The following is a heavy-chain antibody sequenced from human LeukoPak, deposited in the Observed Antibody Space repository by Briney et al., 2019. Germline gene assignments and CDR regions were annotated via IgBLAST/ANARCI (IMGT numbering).Heavy chain of an antibody. CDR3: ARGGYCSSTSCPPPLDY. CDR2: IYYTGST. Sequence: SETLSLTCTVSGGSISSGDNYWSWIRQPPGKGLGWIGYIYYTGSTYYNPSLKSRVTISVDTSKNQFSLKLSSVTAADTAVYYCARGGYCSSTSCPPPLDYWGQGTLVTVSS. V-gene: IGHV4-30-4*01. CDR1: GGSISSGDNY. J-gene: IGHJ4*02. D-gene: IGHD2-2*01.